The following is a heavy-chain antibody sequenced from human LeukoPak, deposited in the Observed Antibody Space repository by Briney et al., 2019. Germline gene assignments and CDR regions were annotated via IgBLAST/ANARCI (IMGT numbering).Heavy chain of an antibody. D-gene: IGHD3-22*01. Sequence: SETLSLTCTVSGSSISSSSYYWGWIRQPPGKGLEWIGSIYYSGSTYYNPSLKSRVTISVDTSKNQFSLKLSSVTAADTAVYYCARAYDSSGYYGAHFDYWGQGTLVTVSS. V-gene: IGHV4-39*07. CDR3: ARAYDSSGYYGAHFDY. CDR2: IYYSGST. J-gene: IGHJ4*02. CDR1: GSSISSSSYY.